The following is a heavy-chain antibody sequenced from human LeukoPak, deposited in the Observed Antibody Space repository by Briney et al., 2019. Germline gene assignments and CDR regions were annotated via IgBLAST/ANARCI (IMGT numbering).Heavy chain of an antibody. CDR3: ARDTELLWFLELHY. J-gene: IGHJ4*02. D-gene: IGHD3-10*01. Sequence: PSETLSLTCTVSGGSISSSDYYWDWIRQPPGKGLEWIKSISYSGSTYYNPSLKSQVTISVDTPKNQFYLKLSSVTAADTAVYYCARDTELLWFLELHYWGQGTLVTVSS. CDR2: ISYSGST. CDR1: GGSISSSDYY. V-gene: IGHV4-39*07.